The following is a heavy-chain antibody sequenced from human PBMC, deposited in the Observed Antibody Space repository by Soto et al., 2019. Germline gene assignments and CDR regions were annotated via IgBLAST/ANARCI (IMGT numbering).Heavy chain of an antibody. D-gene: IGHD3-10*01. V-gene: IGHV2-5*01. CDR2: IYWNDDK. Sequence: QITLKESGPTLVKPTQTLTLTCTFSGISLSTSGVGGGWIRQPPGKALEWLALIYWNDDKRYRPSLKGRLTIDEDTSKNQVVLKMTNMDPVDTATYYCAHRLRTMVRGERWFDPGGHGTLVTVSS. CDR3: AHRLRTMVRGERWFDP. CDR1: GISLSTSGVG. J-gene: IGHJ5*02.